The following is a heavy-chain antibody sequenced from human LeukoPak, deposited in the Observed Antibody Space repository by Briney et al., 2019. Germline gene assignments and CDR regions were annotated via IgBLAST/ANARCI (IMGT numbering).Heavy chain of an antibody. CDR1: GFSISRSS. J-gene: IGHJ6*03. Sequence: PGGSLRLSCAASGFSISRSSMNWVRQAPGKGLEWVSYITASSGTIYYGDSVKGRFAISRDNAKNSLYLQMNSLRVEDTAVYYCARDLAVPAADFYHYYMDLWGKGTTVTVSS. CDR3: ARDLAVPAADFYHYYMDL. CDR2: ITASSGTI. D-gene: IGHD2-2*01. V-gene: IGHV3-48*04.